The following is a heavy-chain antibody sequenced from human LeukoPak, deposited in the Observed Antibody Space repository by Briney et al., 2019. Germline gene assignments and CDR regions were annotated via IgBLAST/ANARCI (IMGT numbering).Heavy chain of an antibody. CDR1: GGSISSSSYY. J-gene: IGHJ4*02. CDR2: IYYSGST. D-gene: IGHD3-3*01. CDR3: ASRWSGYFFDY. Sequence: SETLSPTCTVSGGSISSSSYYWGWIRQPPGKGLEWIGGIYYSGSTYYNPSLKSRVTISVDTSKNQFSLKLSSVTAADTAVYYCASRWSGYFFDYWGQGTLVTVSS. V-gene: IGHV4-39*01.